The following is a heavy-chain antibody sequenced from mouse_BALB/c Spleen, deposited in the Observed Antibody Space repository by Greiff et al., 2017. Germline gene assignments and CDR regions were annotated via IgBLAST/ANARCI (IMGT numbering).Heavy chain of an antibody. Sequence: EVQGVESGGGLVKPGGSLKLSCAASGFTFSSYTMSWVRQTPEKRLEWVATISSGGSYTYYPDSVKGRFTISRDNAKNTLYLQMSSLKSEDTAMYYCTRADGNYGYFDVWGAGTTVTVSS. V-gene: IGHV5-6-4*01. CDR3: TRADGNYGYFDV. CDR1: GFTFSSYT. CDR2: ISSGGSYT. J-gene: IGHJ1*01. D-gene: IGHD2-1*01.